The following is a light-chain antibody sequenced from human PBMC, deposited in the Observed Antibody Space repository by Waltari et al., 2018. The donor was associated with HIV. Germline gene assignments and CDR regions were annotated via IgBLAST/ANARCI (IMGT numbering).Light chain of an antibody. Sequence: QSALTQPASVSGSPGQSITISCTGTSRDVGGYNFVSWYQQHPGKVPTLIIYEVSKRPSGVSNRFSASKSGNTTSLTISGLQAEDEADYYCNSYRSDSTYVFGTGTKVTVL. V-gene: IGLV2-14*03. CDR2: EVS. CDR3: NSYRSDSTYV. CDR1: SRDVGGYNF. J-gene: IGLJ1*01.